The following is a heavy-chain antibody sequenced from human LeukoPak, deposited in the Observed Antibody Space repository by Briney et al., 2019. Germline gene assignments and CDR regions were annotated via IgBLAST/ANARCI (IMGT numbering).Heavy chain of an antibody. J-gene: IGHJ6*02. D-gene: IGHD3-16*01. Sequence: SETLSLTCTASGGSVSSGSYYRSWIRQPPGKGLEWIGYIYYSGNTNYNPSLKSRVTISIDTSKNQFSLKLSSVTAADTAVYYCAREHRESYSSYYYYGMDVWGQGTTVTVSS. V-gene: IGHV4-61*01. CDR2: IYYSGNT. CDR3: AREHRESYSSYYYYGMDV. CDR1: GGSVSSGSYY.